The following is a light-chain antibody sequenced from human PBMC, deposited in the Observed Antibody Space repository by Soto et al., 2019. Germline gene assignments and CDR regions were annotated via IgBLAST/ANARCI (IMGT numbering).Light chain of an antibody. V-gene: IGLV2-14*01. Sequence: QSALTQPASVSGSPGQSITISCTGTSSDVGGYNYVSWYQQYPGKAPKLIIYEVSNRPSGVSNRFSGSKSGDTASLTISGLHAEDEADYYCSSYTSSSTLYVFGTGTKLTVL. CDR3: SSYTSSSTLYV. CDR1: SSDVGGYNY. CDR2: EVS. J-gene: IGLJ1*01.